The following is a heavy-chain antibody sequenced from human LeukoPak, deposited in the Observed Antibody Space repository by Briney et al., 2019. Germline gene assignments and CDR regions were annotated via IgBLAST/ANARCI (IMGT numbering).Heavy chain of an antibody. Sequence: GGSLRLSCAASGFTFSSYEMNWVRQAPGKGLEWVSYISSSGSTIYYADSVKGRFTISRDNAKNSLYLQMNSPRAEDTAVYYCARDPYSGSYGPYYYYYMDVWGEGTTVTVSS. CDR3: ARDPYSGSYGPYYYYYMDV. J-gene: IGHJ6*03. V-gene: IGHV3-48*03. CDR1: GFTFSSYE. CDR2: ISSSGSTI. D-gene: IGHD1-26*01.